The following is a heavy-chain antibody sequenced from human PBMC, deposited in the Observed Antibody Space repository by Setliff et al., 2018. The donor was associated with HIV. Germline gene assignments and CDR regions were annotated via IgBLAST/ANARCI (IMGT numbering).Heavy chain of an antibody. J-gene: IGHJ6*03. Sequence: SETLSLTCTVSGGSISGHYWSWIRQPPGKGLEWIAYIFYTGSTNYNPSLKSRVTISVDTSKNQFFLKLSSVTAADTAVYYCVRGYCSSTTCYDDYYYMDVWGKGITVTVSS. D-gene: IGHD2-2*01. CDR1: GGSISGHY. V-gene: IGHV4-59*11. CDR3: VRGYCSSTTCYDDYYYMDV. CDR2: IFYTGST.